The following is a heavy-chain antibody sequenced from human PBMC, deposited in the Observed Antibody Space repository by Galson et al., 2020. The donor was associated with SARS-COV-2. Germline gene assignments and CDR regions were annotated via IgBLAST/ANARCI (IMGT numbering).Heavy chain of an antibody. V-gene: IGHV3-7*01. D-gene: IGHD5-18*01. CDR2: INKDGSET. CDR1: GFTFSGYW. Sequence: GGSLRLSCAASGFTFSGYWMSWVRQVPGKGLEWVANINKDGSETYYVDSVKGRFTVSRDNAKNSLYLQMNSLRAEDTAVFYCARYRYGLFDYWGQGTLVTVSS. CDR3: ARYRYGLFDY. J-gene: IGHJ4*02.